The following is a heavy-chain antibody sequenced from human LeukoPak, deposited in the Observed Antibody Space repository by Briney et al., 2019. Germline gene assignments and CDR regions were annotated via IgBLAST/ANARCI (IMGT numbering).Heavy chain of an antibody. CDR3: ARPIRT. Sequence: SETLSLTCTDSGDSITSSRYYWGWIRQPPGKGLEWIGTMYYTGTIYYNPSLKSRVTISVDTSKNQFSLSLSSVTAADTAVYYCARPIRTWGQGTLVIVSS. V-gene: IGHV4-39*07. CDR2: MYYTGTI. CDR1: GDSITSSRYY. J-gene: IGHJ5*02.